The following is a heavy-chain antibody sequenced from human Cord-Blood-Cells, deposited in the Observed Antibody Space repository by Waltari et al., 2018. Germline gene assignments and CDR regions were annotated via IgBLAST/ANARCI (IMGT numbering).Heavy chain of an antibody. D-gene: IGHD6-19*01. CDR3: ARTLEYSGWYDY. V-gene: IGHV3-48*02. CDR1: GFTFSSSS. J-gene: IGHJ4*02. CDR2: ISSSSSTI. Sequence: EVQLVESGGGLVQPGGSLRLSGAASGFTFSSSSMNWVRQAPGKGLEWVSYISSSSSTIYYADSVKGRFTISRDNAKNSLYLQMNSLRDEDTAVYYCARTLEYSGWYDYWGQGTLVTVSS.